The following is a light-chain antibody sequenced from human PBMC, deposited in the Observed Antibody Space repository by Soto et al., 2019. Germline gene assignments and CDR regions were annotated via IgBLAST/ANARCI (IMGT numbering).Light chain of an antibody. Sequence: QSVLTQPSSVSGSPGQSITISCTGTITDVGGYNYVSWFQQHPGKAPKLIIYQVNNRPSGVSDRFSGSKSGNTASLTISGLQAEDEADYYCNSYTSTSATYVFGTGTKVTVL. V-gene: IGLV2-14*01. CDR2: QVN. CDR3: NSYTSTSATYV. CDR1: ITDVGGYNY. J-gene: IGLJ1*01.